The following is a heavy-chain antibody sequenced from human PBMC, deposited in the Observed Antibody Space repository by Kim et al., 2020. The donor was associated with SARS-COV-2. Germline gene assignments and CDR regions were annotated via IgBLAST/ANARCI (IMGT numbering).Heavy chain of an antibody. V-gene: IGHV5-10-1*01. CDR1: GYSFTSYW. D-gene: IGHD2-2*01. CDR2: IDPSDSYT. J-gene: IGHJ6*02. CDR3: ACGAVVPAASDYYYYGMDV. Sequence: GESLKISCKGSGYSFTSYWISWVRQMPGKGLEWMGRIDPSDSYTNYSPSFQGHVTISADKSISTAYLQWSSLKASDTAMYYCACGAVVPAASDYYYYGMDVWGQGTTVTVSS.